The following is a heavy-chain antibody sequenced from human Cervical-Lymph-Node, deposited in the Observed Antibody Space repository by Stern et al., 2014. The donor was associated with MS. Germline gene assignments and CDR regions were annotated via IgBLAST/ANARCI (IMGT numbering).Heavy chain of an antibody. CDR2: IYPYDSDT. CDR3: ARHVQGFDY. V-gene: IGHV5-51*01. CDR1: GYSFTIYY. J-gene: IGHJ4*02. Sequence: VQLVESGAEVKKPGESLKISCKLSGYSFTIYYIAWVRQMPGKGLEWMGVIYPYDSDTTYSPSFPGQVTISADKSITTACLQWSSLRASDTAMYYCARHVQGFDYWGQGTLVTVSS.